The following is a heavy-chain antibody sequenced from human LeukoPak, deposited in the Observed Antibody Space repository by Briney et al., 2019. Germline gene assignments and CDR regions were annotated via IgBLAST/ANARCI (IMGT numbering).Heavy chain of an antibody. CDR2: ISSSSSYI. J-gene: IGHJ6*03. D-gene: IGHD3-10*01. Sequence: PGGSLRLSCAASGFTFSDYYMSWVRQAPGKGLEWVSSISSSSSYIYYADSVKGRFTISRDNAKNSLYLQMNSLRAEDTAVYYCARNGEVLLWFGEPTRTYYMDVWGKGTTVTISS. V-gene: IGHV3-21*01. CDR1: GFTFSDYY. CDR3: ARNGEVLLWFGEPTRTYYMDV.